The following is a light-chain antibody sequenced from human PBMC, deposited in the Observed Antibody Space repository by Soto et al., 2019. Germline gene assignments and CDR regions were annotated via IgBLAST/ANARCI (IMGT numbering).Light chain of an antibody. J-gene: IGKJ4*01. CDR3: MQALQTPKA. CDR2: LGS. V-gene: IGKV2-28*01. Sequence: DIVMTQSPLSLPVTPGEPASISCRSSQSLLHSNGYNYLDWYLQKPGQSPQLLIYLGSNRASGVPDRFSGSGSGTYFTLKISRVEAEDVGVYYCMQALQTPKAFGGGTKVEIK. CDR1: QSLLHSNGYNY.